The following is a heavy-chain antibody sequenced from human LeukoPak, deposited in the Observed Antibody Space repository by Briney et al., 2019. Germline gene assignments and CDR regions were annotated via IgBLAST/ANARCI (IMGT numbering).Heavy chain of an antibody. V-gene: IGHV1-3*01. D-gene: IGHD1-26*01. CDR3: ARGGIVGATDY. CDR2: INAGNGNT. Sequence: ASVKVSCKASGYTFTSYAMHWVRQAPGQRLEWMGWINAGNGNTKYSQKFQGRVTMTRNTSISTAYVELSSLRSEDTAVYYCARGGIVGATDYWGQGTLVTVSS. CDR1: GYTFTSYA. J-gene: IGHJ4*02.